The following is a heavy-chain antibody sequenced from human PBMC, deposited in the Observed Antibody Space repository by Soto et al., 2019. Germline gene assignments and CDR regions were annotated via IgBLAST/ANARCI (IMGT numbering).Heavy chain of an antibody. J-gene: IGHJ6*02. Sequence: SVKVACKASGYTFTSYGISWVRQAPGQGLEWMGGISPINGTANYAQKFQGRVTITADESTSTAYMELSSLRSEDTAVYYCARDRAWSGLHPPRGMDFWGQGSTVTVYS. CDR1: GYTFTSYG. D-gene: IGHD3-10*01. V-gene: IGHV1-69*13. CDR3: ARDRAWSGLHPPRGMDF. CDR2: ISPINGTA.